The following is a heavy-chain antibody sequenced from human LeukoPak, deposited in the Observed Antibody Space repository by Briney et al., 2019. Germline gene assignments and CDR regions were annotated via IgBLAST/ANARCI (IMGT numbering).Heavy chain of an antibody. Sequence: SETLSLTCAVYGGSFSGYYWSWIRQPPGKGLEWIGETNHSGSTNYNPSLKSRVTISVDTSKNQFSLKLSSVTAADTAVYYCARRPVSRWFDPWGQGTLVTVSS. CDR3: ARRPVSRWFDP. J-gene: IGHJ5*02. CDR2: TNHSGST. V-gene: IGHV4-34*01. CDR1: GGSFSGYY. D-gene: IGHD6-25*01.